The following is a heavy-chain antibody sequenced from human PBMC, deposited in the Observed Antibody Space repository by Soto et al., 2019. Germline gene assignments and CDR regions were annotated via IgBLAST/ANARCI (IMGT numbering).Heavy chain of an antibody. Sequence: EVQLVESGGGWVQPGRSLRLSCAASGFTFDDYAMHWVRQAPGKGLEWVSGIAFNSGNTAYADSVKGRFTISRDNAKNALYLQMNSLRTEDTALYYCAKDLRTSCIFGNFGSWGQGTLVIVSS. D-gene: IGHD2-2*01. J-gene: IGHJ4*02. CDR2: IAFNSGNT. V-gene: IGHV3-9*01. CDR3: AKDLRTSCIFGNFGS. CDR1: GFTFDDYA.